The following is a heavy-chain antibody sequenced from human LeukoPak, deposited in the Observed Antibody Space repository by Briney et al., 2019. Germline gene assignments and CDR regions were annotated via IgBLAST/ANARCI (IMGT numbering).Heavy chain of an antibody. D-gene: IGHD3-10*01. Sequence: SETLSLTCTVSGGSISSYYWSWIRQPPGKGLEWIGYIYYRGSTNYNPSLKSRVTISVDTSKNQFSLKLSSVTAADTAVYYCARLGYYGSGSYGAIPYYYYYGMDVWGQGTTVTVSS. CDR1: GGSISSYY. CDR2: IYYRGST. CDR3: ARLGYYGSGSYGAIPYYYYYGMDV. V-gene: IGHV4-59*08. J-gene: IGHJ6*02.